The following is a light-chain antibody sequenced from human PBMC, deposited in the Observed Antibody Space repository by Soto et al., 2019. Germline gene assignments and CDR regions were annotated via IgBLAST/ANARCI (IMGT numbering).Light chain of an antibody. J-gene: IGKJ3*01. Sequence: DIVVTQSPDSLAMSLGERATINCTSSQSVLYSSNNNHYLAWYQLKPGQPPKLLIYWASVRESGVPERFSGSGSGTHFTLTTSSLQAEDLAVYYCLQDYSAPLSCGPGTNVDI. CDR3: LQDYSAPLS. V-gene: IGKV4-1*01. CDR2: WAS. CDR1: QSVLYSSNNNHY.